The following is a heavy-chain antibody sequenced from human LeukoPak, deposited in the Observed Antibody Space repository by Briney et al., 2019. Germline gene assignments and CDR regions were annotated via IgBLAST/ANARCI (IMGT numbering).Heavy chain of an antibody. V-gene: IGHV4-34*01. J-gene: IGHJ6*03. CDR2: INHSGST. CDR1: GGSFSGYY. CDR3: ARATYYDFWSGLYYYYYYMDV. D-gene: IGHD3-3*01. Sequence: PSETLSLTCAVYGGSFSGYYWSWIRQPPGKGLEWIGEINHSGSTNYNPSLKSRVTISVDTSKNQFSLKLSSVTAADTAVYYCARATYYDFWSGLYYYYYYMDVWGKGTTVTVSS.